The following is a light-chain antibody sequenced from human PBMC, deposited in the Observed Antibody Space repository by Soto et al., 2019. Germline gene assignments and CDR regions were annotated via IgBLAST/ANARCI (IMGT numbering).Light chain of an antibody. J-gene: IGKJ5*01. Sequence: GVTQSPATVSLSTGERATLSCRASQSVSRYLAWYQQKPGQAPRLLIYDASNRATGIPARFSGSGSGTDFTLTISGLEPEDFAVYYCQQYDSSPPITFGQGTRLEIK. V-gene: IGKV3-20*01. CDR3: QQYDSSPPIT. CDR1: QSVSRY. CDR2: DAS.